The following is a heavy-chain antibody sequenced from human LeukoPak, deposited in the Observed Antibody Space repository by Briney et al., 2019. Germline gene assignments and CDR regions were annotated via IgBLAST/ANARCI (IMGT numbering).Heavy chain of an antibody. J-gene: IGHJ4*02. CDR3: AGDSDYDVLTGYSGFDS. Sequence: SETLSLTCAVYGGSFSGYYWSWIRQPPGKGLEWIGEINHSGSTNYNPSLKSRVTISVDTSKNQFSLKLSSVTAADTAVYYCAGDSDYDVLTGYSGFDSWGQGTLVTVSS. CDR1: GGSFSGYY. V-gene: IGHV4-34*01. CDR2: INHSGST. D-gene: IGHD3-9*01.